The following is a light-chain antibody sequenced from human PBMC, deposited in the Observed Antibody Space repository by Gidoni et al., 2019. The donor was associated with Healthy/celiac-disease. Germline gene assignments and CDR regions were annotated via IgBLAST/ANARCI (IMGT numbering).Light chain of an antibody. CDR2: AAS. CDR3: QHSYSTPMYT. Sequence: DLQMTQSPSSLSASVGDRVTITCRASQSISSYLNWYQQKPGKAPKLLIYAASSLQSGVPSRFSGSGSGTDFTLTISSLQPEDFATYYCQHSYSTPMYTFGQXTKLEIK. V-gene: IGKV1-39*01. CDR1: QSISSY. J-gene: IGKJ2*01.